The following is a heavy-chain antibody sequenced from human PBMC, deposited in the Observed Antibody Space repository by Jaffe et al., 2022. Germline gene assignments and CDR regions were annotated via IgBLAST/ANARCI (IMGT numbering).Heavy chain of an antibody. CDR2: IYWDDDK. J-gene: IGHJ1*01. Sequence: QITLKESGPTLVKPTQTLTLTCTFSGFSLSTSGVGVGWIRQPPGKALEWLALIYWDDDKRYSPSLKSRLTITKDTSKNQVVLTMTNMDPVDTATYYCAHSERYDSSGYYYVGYFQHWGQGTLVTVSS. CDR3: AHSERYDSSGYYYVGYFQH. D-gene: IGHD3-22*01. V-gene: IGHV2-5*02. CDR1: GFSLSTSGVG.